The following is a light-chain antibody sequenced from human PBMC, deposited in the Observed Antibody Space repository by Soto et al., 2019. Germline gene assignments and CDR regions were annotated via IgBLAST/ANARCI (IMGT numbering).Light chain of an antibody. Sequence: QPVLTQPPSVSGTPGQRVTMSCSGSTSNIGSNTVSWYQQLPGTAPKLLIYSNNQRPSGVPDRFSGSKSGTSASLAISGLQSEDEAKYYCAAWDDSLNGHVMFGGGTKLTVL. CDR3: AAWDDSLNGHVM. CDR2: SNN. J-gene: IGLJ3*02. CDR1: TSNIGSNT. V-gene: IGLV1-44*01.